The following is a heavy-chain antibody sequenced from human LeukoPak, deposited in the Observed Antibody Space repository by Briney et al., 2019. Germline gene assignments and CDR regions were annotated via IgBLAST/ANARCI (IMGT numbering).Heavy chain of an antibody. Sequence: ASVKVSCKASGYTFTSYAMHWVRQAPGQRLEWMGWINAGNGNTKYSQKFQGRVTITRDTSASTAYMELSSLRSEDTAVYYCAREGLPNLYYYYGMDVWGQGTTVTVSS. J-gene: IGHJ6*02. D-gene: IGHD2-21*02. CDR2: INAGNGNT. CDR3: AREGLPNLYYYYGMDV. V-gene: IGHV1-3*01. CDR1: GYTFTSYA.